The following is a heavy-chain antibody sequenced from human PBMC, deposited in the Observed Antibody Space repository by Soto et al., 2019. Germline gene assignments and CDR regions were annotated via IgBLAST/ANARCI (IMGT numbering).Heavy chain of an antibody. Sequence: PSETLSLTCAVSGGSINNNFWSWVRQPPGKGLEWIGEIYQTGSINHNPSLKSRVTILVDKSKNQFSLKLTSVTAADTAVYYCATYSASGLYYYFGMDVWGQGTTVTV. J-gene: IGHJ6*02. V-gene: IGHV4-4*02. CDR1: GGSINNNFW. D-gene: IGHD6-13*01. CDR2: IYQTGSI. CDR3: ATYSASGLYYYFGMDV.